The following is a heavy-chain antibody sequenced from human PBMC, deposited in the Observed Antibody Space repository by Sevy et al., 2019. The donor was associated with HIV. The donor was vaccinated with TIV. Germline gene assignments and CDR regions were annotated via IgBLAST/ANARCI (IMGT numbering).Heavy chain of an antibody. D-gene: IGHD2-2*02. Sequence: GGSLRLSFAASGFTFGIYAMSWVRQAPGKGLEWVSTISASDGNTYYADSVKGRFSISRDNSKNTLFLQLNSLRAEDTATYYCAKDLYGDYDMDVWGQGTTVTVSS. CDR1: GFTFGIYA. CDR3: AKDLYGDYDMDV. V-gene: IGHV3-23*01. J-gene: IGHJ6*02. CDR2: ISASDGNT.